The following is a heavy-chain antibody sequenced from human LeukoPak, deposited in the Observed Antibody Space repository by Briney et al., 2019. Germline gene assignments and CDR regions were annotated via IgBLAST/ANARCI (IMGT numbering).Heavy chain of an antibody. Sequence: SETLSLTCAVYGGSFSGYYWSWIRQPPGKGLEWIGKINHSGSTNYNPSLKSRVTISVDTSKNQFSLKLSSVTAADTAVYYCARGVGAVGTTGSPVDYWGQGTLVTVSS. J-gene: IGHJ4*02. V-gene: IGHV4-34*01. CDR1: GGSFSGYY. CDR3: ARGVGAVGTTGSPVDY. CDR2: INHSGST. D-gene: IGHD4-11*01.